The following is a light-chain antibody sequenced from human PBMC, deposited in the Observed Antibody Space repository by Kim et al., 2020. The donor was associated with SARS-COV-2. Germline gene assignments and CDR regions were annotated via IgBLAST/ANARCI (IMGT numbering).Light chain of an antibody. J-gene: IGKJ1*01. CDR1: QSVGNN. V-gene: IGKV3-15*01. Sequence: VSPGERAILSCRASQSVGNNLAWYQQTPGQAPRLLIYGASTRATGIPPRFSGSGSGTDFTLTISSLQSEDSAVYSCQQYDNWPQTFGQGTKVDIK. CDR2: GAS. CDR3: QQYDNWPQT.